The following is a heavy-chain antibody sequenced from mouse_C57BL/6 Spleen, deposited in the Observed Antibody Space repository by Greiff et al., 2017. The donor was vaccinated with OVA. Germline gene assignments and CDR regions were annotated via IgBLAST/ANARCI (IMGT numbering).Heavy chain of an antibody. CDR2: IDPNSGGT. V-gene: IGHV1-72*01. D-gene: IGHD1-1*01. J-gene: IGHJ2*01. CDR1: GYTFTSYW. Sequence: QQSCKASGYTFTSYWMHWVKQRPGRGLEWIGRIDPNSGGTKYNEKFKSKATLTVDKPSSTAYMQLSSLTSEDSAVYYCARHYYYGSSYFDYWGQGTTLTVSS. CDR3: ARHYYYGSSYFDY.